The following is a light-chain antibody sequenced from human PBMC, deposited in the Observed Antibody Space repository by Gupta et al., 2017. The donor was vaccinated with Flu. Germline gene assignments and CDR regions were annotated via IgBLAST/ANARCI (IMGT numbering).Light chain of an antibody. CDR2: WAS. CDR1: QSVLYSSNNKNY. J-gene: IGKJ2*01. CDR3: QQDYNSPYT. V-gene: IGKV4-1*01. Sequence: DIVMTQSPDSLAVSLGERATLNCKSSQSVLYSSNNKNYLAWYQQKPGQPPKLLIYWASTRESGVPDRFSGSGSGTDFTLTISSLQAEDVAVYYCQQDYNSPYTFGQGTKLEIK.